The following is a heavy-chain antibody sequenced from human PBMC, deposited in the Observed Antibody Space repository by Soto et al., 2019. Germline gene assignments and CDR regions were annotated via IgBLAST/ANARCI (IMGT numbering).Heavy chain of an antibody. CDR3: AKGVINVNYYFDF. J-gene: IGHJ4*02. Sequence: GGSLRLSCTASGFTFSSYVMRWVRQAPGKGLEWVSSISEGGTTFYADSVKGRFTVSRDNFKNTLYLQINSLRAEDTAVYFCAKGVINVNYYFDFWGQGTLVTVSS. CDR2: ISEGGTT. CDR1: GFTFSSYV. D-gene: IGHD3-16*02. V-gene: IGHV3-23*01.